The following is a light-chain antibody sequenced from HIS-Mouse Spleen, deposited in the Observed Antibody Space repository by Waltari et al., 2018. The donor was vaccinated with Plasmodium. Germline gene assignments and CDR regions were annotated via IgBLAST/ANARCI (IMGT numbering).Light chain of an antibody. CDR2: DVS. Sequence: QSALTQPASVSGSPGQSITISCTGTSSDVGGYNYASWYQQHPGKAPKLMIYDVSNRPSGVSNRFSGSKSGNTASLTISGLQAEDEADYYCSSYTSSNNLVFGGGTKLTVL. V-gene: IGLV2-14*03. CDR1: SSDVGGYNY. CDR3: SSYTSSNNLV. J-gene: IGLJ2*01.